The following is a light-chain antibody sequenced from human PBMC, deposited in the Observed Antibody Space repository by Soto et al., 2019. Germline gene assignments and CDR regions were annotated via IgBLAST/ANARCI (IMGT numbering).Light chain of an antibody. CDR1: SSNIGAGYD. Sequence: QSVLTQPPSVSGAPGQRVTISCTGSSSNIGAGYDVHWYQQLPGTAPKLLIYGSSNRPSGVPDRISGSTSGTSASLAITGLQAEDEADYYCQSYDSSLSGRGYVFGSGTKVTVL. J-gene: IGLJ1*01. V-gene: IGLV1-40*01. CDR2: GSS. CDR3: QSYDSSLSGRGYV.